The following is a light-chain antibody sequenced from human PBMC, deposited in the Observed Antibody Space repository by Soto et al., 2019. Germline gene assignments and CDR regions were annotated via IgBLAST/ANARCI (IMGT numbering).Light chain of an antibody. CDR2: DAS. CDR3: QQYDNLPLT. CDR1: QDIKNY. V-gene: IGKV1-33*01. J-gene: IGKJ4*01. Sequence: DNQMTQSPSTMSASDRDRVTITCQASQDIKNYLNWYQQKSGKAPKLLIYDASDLETGVPSRFSGSGSGTDFTFTINSLQPEDIATYYCQQYDNLPLTFGGGTKVDIK.